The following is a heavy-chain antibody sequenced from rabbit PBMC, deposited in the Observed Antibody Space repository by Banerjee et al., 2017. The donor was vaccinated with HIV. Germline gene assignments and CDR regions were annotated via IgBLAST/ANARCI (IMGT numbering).Heavy chain of an antibody. CDR1: GFSFSSTYY. CDR2: IYTNGGST. V-gene: IGHV1S43*01. CDR3: ARDLAGVIGWNFNL. J-gene: IGHJ4*01. Sequence: QEQLEESGGGLVQPEGSLTLTCTASGFSFSSTYYMCWVRQAPGKGLELIACIYTNGGSTWYASWVNGRFTISRSTSLNTVDLQMTSLTAADTASYFCARDLAGVIGWNFNLWGPGTLVTVS. D-gene: IGHD4-1*01.